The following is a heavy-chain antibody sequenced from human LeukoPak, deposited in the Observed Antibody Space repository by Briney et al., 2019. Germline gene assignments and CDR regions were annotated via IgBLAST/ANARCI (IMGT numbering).Heavy chain of an antibody. J-gene: IGHJ4*02. Sequence: SETLSLTCTVSGGSISSYYWSWIRQPPGKGLEWIGYIYYSGSTNYNPSLKSRVTISVDTSKNQFSLRLSSVTAADTAVYYCARQPWGYGSGSYADYWGQGTLATVSS. V-gene: IGHV4-59*08. CDR1: GGSISSYY. D-gene: IGHD3-10*01. CDR2: IYYSGST. CDR3: ARQPWGYGSGSYADY.